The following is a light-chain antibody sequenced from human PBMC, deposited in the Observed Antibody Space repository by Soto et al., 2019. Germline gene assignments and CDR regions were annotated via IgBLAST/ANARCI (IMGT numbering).Light chain of an antibody. Sequence: EIVMTRAPATRSVSPRERATLSCRASQSVSSNLAWYQQQPGQAPRLLIYGASTRATGIPSRFSGSGSGTAFTLAIRSLQSDDSAVYCCQQYNIWLPCGGGPKVEI. CDR2: GAS. CDR1: QSVSSN. CDR3: QQYNIWLP. J-gene: IGKJ4*02. V-gene: IGKV3-15*01.